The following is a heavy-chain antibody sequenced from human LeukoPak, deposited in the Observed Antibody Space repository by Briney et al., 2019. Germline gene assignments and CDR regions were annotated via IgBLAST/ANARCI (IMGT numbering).Heavy chain of an antibody. CDR2: IYYSGST. CDR3: ARNPYSSGRDY. D-gene: IGHD6-19*01. Sequence: SETLSLTCTVSGGSISSSSYYWGWIRQPPGKGLEWIGSIYYSGSTYYNPSLKSRVTISVDTSKNQFSLKLSSATAADTAVYYCARNPYSSGRDYWGQGTLVTVSS. CDR1: GGSISSSSYY. V-gene: IGHV4-39*01. J-gene: IGHJ4*02.